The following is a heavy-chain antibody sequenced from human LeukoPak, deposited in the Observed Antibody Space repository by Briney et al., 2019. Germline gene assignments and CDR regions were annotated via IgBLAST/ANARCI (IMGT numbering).Heavy chain of an antibody. CDR3: ARGIVVVPAGAYYFDY. D-gene: IGHD2-2*01. J-gene: IGHJ4*02. Sequence: SQTLSLTCTVSGGSISSGDYYWSWIRQPPGKGLEWIGYIYYSGSTYYNPSLKSRVTISVDTSKNQFSLKLSSVTAADTAVYYYARGIVVVPAGAYYFDYWGQGTLVTVSS. V-gene: IGHV4-30-4*08. CDR1: GGSISSGDYY. CDR2: IYYSGST.